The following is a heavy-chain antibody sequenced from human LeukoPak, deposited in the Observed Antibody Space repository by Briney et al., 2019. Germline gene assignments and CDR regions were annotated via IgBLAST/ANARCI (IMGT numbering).Heavy chain of an antibody. CDR3: ARDGRGYYDSSGYPDY. CDR1: GFTVSTNY. CDR2: ISSSSYT. J-gene: IGHJ4*02. D-gene: IGHD3-22*01. Sequence: GGSLRLSCAASGFTVSTNYMNWVRQAPGKGLEWISYISSSSYTDYADSVKGRFTISRDNAKNSLYLQMDSLRAEDTAVYYCARDGRGYYDSSGYPDYWGQGTLVTVSS. V-gene: IGHV3-69-1*01.